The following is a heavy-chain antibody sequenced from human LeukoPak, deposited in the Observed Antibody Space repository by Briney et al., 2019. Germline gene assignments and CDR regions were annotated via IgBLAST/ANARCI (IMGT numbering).Heavy chain of an antibody. V-gene: IGHV4-31*03. Sequence: SQTLSLTCTVSGGSISSGGYYWSWIRQHPGKGLEWIGYIYYSGSTYYNPSLKSRVTISVDTSKNQFSLKLSSVTAADTAVYYCARGTTSSSWSFDFWYFDYWGQGTLVTVSS. CDR2: IYYSGST. D-gene: IGHD3-3*01. CDR3: ARGTTSSSWSFDFWYFDY. J-gene: IGHJ4*02. CDR1: GGSISSGGYY.